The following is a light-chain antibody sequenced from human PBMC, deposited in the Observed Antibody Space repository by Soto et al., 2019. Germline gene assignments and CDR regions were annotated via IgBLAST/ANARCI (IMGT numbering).Light chain of an antibody. J-gene: IGKJ5*01. CDR2: DAS. CDR1: QDISHY. CDR3: QQYNNCPFT. Sequence: EIEMTQSPSSLSVSAGERVTITCQAGQDISHYLNWYQQKSGQSPKLLIYDASTLPTGVPSRFSGTGSGTEFSLTITSLQSEDAATYYCQQYNNCPFTFGQGTRLEIK. V-gene: IGKV1-33*01.